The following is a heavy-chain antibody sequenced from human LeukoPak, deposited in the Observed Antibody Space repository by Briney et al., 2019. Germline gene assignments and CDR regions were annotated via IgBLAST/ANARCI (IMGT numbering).Heavy chain of an antibody. CDR2: INCSGRST. D-gene: IGHD5-18*01. CDR1: GFTFSNYA. V-gene: IGHV3-23*01. CDR3: TKGTIWLPFDY. Sequence: GGSLRLSCAASGFTFSNYAMSWARQAPGRGLEWVSAINCSGRSTYYADCVKGRFTIFRDNTKNTLYLQMNSLRAEHTAVYYCTKGTIWLPFDYWGQGTLVTVS. J-gene: IGHJ4*02.